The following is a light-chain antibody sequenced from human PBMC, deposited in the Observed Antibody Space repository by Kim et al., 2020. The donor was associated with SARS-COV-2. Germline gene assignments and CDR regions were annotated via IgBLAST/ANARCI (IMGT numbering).Light chain of an antibody. V-gene: IGLV2-11*01. CDR2: DVT. Sequence: PGQSVTISCTGTSRDVGGYTYVSSYQQHPGKAPKLMFYDVTKRPSGVPDRFSGSKSGNTASLTISGLQAEDEADYYCCSYAGSNVLFGGGTQLTVL. CDR3: CSYAGSNVL. J-gene: IGLJ2*01. CDR1: SRDVGGYTY.